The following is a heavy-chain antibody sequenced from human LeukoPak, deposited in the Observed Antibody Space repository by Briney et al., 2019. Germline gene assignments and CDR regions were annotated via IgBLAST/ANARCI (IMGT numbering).Heavy chain of an antibody. D-gene: IGHD1-20*01. CDR1: GFTFSSYW. CDR2: INSDGSST. Sequence: GGSLRLSCAPSGFTFSSYWMHWVRQAPGKGLVWVSRINSDGSSTSYADSVKGRSTISRDNATNSLYLQMNSLRAEDTAVYYCARALLLDSYFDYWGQGTLVTVSS. J-gene: IGHJ4*02. V-gene: IGHV3-74*01. CDR3: ARALLLDSYFDY.